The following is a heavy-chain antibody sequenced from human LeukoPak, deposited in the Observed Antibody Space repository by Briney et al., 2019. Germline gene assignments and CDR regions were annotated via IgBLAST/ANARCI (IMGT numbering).Heavy chain of an antibody. CDR1: GSTFSSYV. D-gene: IGHD2-21*01. CDR3: AKIGIASFDY. V-gene: IGHV3-30*18. J-gene: IGHJ4*02. CDR2: ISYDGSNK. Sequence: QPGGSLRLSCAASGSTFSSYVMHWVRQAPGKGLEWVAVISYDGSNKYYADSVKGRFTISRDNSKNTLYLQMNSLRAEDTAVYYCAKIGIASFDYWGQGTLVTVSS.